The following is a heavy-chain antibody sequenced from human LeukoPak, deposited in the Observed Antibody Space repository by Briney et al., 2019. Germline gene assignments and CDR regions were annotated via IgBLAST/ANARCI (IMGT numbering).Heavy chain of an antibody. V-gene: IGHV1-2*02. CDR1: GYTFTGYY. J-gene: IGHJ5*02. CDR2: IKPNSGGT. CDR3: ATNILVRDIINWFDP. Sequence: ASVKVSCKASGYTFTGYYMHWVRQAPGQGLEWMGWIKPNSGGTRSAQKFQGRVTMTRDTSISTAYMELSSLGYDDTAVYYCATNILVRDIINWFDPWGQGTLVTVSS. D-gene: IGHD3-10*01.